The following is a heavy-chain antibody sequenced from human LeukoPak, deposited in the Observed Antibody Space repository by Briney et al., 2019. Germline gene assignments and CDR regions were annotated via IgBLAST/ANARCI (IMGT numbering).Heavy chain of an antibody. CDR1: GFTVSSNY. D-gene: IGHD2-15*01. J-gene: IGHJ3*02. V-gene: IGHV3-53*01. CDR3: AREYCSGDSCYNDAFDM. Sequence: GGSLRLSCAASGFTVSSNYMSWVRQAPGKGLEWVSVIYSGGSTYYADSVKGRFTISRDNSKNTLYLQMNSLRAEDTAVYYCAREYCSGDSCYNDAFDMWGQGTMVTVSS. CDR2: IYSGGST.